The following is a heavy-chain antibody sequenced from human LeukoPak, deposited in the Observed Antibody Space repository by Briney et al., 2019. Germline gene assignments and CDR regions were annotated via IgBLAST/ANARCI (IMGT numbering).Heavy chain of an antibody. Sequence: GSLRLSCAASGFTVSSNYMSWVRQAPGKGLEWIGEINHSGSTNYNPSLKSRVTISVDTSKNQFSLKLSSVTAADTAVYYCARACKIAALQYGMDVWGQGTTVTVSS. CDR2: INHSGST. J-gene: IGHJ6*02. CDR3: ARACKIAALQYGMDV. V-gene: IGHV4-34*01. CDR1: GFTVSSNY. D-gene: IGHD6-13*01.